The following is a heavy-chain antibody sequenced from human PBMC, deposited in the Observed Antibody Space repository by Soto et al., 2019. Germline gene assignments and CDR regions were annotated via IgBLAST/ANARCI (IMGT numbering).Heavy chain of an antibody. CDR1: GFTFRGYY. CDR2: ISDNGRTI. Sequence: QVQLVESGGGLVKPGGSLKLSCAASGFTFRGYYMNWIRQAPGKGLEWVSYISDNGRTIYYEDPVKGRFTISRDNAKSSVFLEVNSLRAEDTAVYFCARVNGDYYGSGGTHWGQGTQVTVSS. CDR3: ARVNGDYYGSGGTH. V-gene: IGHV3-11*01. D-gene: IGHD3-10*01. J-gene: IGHJ4*02.